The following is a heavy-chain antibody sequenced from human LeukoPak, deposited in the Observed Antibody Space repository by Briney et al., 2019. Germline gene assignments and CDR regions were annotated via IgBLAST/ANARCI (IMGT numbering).Heavy chain of an antibody. Sequence: PSETLSLTCTVSGGSISSHYWSWIRQPPGKGLEWIGYIYYSGSTNYNPSLKSRVTISVDTSKNQFSLKLSSVTAADTAVYYCARDMGYSSTLYYYYCMDVWGKGTTVTVSS. D-gene: IGHD6-13*01. CDR1: GGSISSHY. CDR2: IYYSGST. J-gene: IGHJ6*03. V-gene: IGHV4-59*11. CDR3: ARDMGYSSTLYYYYCMDV.